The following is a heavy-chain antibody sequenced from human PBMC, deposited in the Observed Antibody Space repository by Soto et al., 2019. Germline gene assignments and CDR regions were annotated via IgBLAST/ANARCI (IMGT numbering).Heavy chain of an antibody. Sequence: QVQLQESGPGLVKPSETLSLTCTVSGGSISSYYWSWIRQPPGKGLEWIGYIYYSGSTNYNSSLKSRVTRPVDTSTSHFSLKLSSVTAADTAVYYCAREGYSINWYAWGAFEIWGQGTMVTVSS. CDR3: AREGYSINWYAWGAFEI. CDR2: IYYSGST. J-gene: IGHJ3*02. CDR1: GGSISSYY. D-gene: IGHD6-13*01. V-gene: IGHV4-59*01.